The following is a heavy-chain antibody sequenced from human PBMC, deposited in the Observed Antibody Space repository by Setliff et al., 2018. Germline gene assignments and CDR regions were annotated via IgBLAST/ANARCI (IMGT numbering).Heavy chain of an antibody. CDR2: IIPIFGTA. Sequence: SVKVSCKASGYSFISYGISWVRQAPGQGLEWMGGIIPIFGTANYAQKFQGRVTITTDESTSTAYMELSSLRSEDTAVYYCASDYDSSGYLVYWGQGTLVTVS. CDR1: GYSFISYG. CDR3: ASDYDSSGYLVY. J-gene: IGHJ4*02. D-gene: IGHD3-22*01. V-gene: IGHV1-69*05.